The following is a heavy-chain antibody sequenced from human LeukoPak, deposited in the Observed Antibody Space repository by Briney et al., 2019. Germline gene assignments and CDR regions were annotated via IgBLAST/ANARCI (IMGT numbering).Heavy chain of an antibody. Sequence: GGSLRLSCAASGFTFSSYWMSWVRQAPGKGLEWVAVISYDGSNKYYADSVKGRFTISRDNSKNTLYLQMNSLRAEDTAVYYCAKDRNWMITFGGVIVIPASWFDPWGQGTLVTVSS. CDR2: ISYDGSNK. CDR3: AKDRNWMITFGGVIVIPASWFDP. CDR1: GFTFSSYW. J-gene: IGHJ5*02. V-gene: IGHV3-30*18. D-gene: IGHD3-16*02.